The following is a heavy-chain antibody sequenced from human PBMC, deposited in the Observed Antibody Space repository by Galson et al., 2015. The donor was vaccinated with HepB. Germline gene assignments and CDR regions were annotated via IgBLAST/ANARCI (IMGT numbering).Heavy chain of an antibody. Sequence: SVKVSCKASGYTFTSYAMNWVRQAPGKGLEWMGWINTNTGNPTYAQCFTGRFIFSLDTSVSTAYLQISSLKAEDTAVYYCARADILTGYRIDYWGQGTLVTVSS. CDR1: GYTFTSYA. D-gene: IGHD3-9*01. V-gene: IGHV7-4-1*02. CDR2: INTNTGNP. CDR3: ARADILTGYRIDY. J-gene: IGHJ4*02.